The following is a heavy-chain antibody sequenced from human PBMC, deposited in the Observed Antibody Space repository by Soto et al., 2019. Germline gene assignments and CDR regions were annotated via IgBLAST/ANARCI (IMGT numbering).Heavy chain of an antibody. CDR3: ARTTAVPNSLRSRYFFDY. J-gene: IGHJ4*02. V-gene: IGHV4-61*01. Sequence: SETLSLTCTVSGGSISSESYFWSWIRQPPGKRLEWIGYVYYSGTTNYNPSLKSRVTISVDLSKNQFSLGLSSVTTADTALYYCARTTAVPNSLRSRYFFDYWGQGTLVTVSS. D-gene: IGHD4-17*01. CDR2: VYYSGTT. CDR1: GGSISSESYF.